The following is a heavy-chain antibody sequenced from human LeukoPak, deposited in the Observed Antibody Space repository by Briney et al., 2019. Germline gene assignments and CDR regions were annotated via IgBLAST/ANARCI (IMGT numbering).Heavy chain of an antibody. CDR2: INSDGSST. CDR3: ASPRNYYYYGMDV. CDR1: GFTFSSYW. Sequence: GGSLRLSCAASGFTFSSYWMHWVRHAPGKGLVWVSRINSDGSSTSYADSVKGRFTISRDNAKNTLYLQMNSLRAEDTAVYYCASPRNYYYYGMDVWGQGTTVTVSS. J-gene: IGHJ6*02. V-gene: IGHV3-74*01.